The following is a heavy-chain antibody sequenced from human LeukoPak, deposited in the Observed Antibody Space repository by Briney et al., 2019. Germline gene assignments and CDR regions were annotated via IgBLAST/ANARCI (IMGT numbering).Heavy chain of an antibody. V-gene: IGHV1-18*01. Sequence: ASVKVSCKASGGTFSSYAISWVRQAPGQGLEWMGWISAYNGNTNYAQKLQGRVTMTTDTSTSTAYMELRSLRSDDTAVYYCARDLAARPTNWFDPWGQGTLVTVSS. J-gene: IGHJ5*02. CDR1: GGTFSSYA. CDR3: ARDLAARPTNWFDP. D-gene: IGHD6-6*01. CDR2: ISAYNGNT.